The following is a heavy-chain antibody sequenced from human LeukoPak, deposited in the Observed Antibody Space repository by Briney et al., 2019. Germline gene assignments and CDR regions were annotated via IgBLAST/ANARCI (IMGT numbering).Heavy chain of an antibody. D-gene: IGHD3-3*01. Sequence: ASVKVSCKASGYTFTSYGISWVRQAPGQGLEWMGWISAYNGNTNYAQKLQGRVTVTTDTSTSTAYMELRSLRSDDTAVYYCARGLGYDFWSGYSRPDAFDIWGQGTMVTVSS. CDR2: ISAYNGNT. V-gene: IGHV1-18*01. J-gene: IGHJ3*02. CDR1: GYTFTSYG. CDR3: ARGLGYDFWSGYSRPDAFDI.